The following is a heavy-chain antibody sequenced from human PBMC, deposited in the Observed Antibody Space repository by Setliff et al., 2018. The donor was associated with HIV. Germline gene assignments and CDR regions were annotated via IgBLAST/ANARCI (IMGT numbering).Heavy chain of an antibody. J-gene: IGHJ4*02. CDR2: INHSGGT. Sequence: PSETLSLTCAVYGGSFSGYYWSWIRQPPGKGLEWIGGINHSGGTNYNPSLNSRVTISVDSSKSQFSLKLSSVTAADTAVYYCARGRHYYGSGSYYPLAYWGQGTLVTVSS. CDR3: ARGRHYYGSGSYYPLAY. CDR1: GGSFSGYY. V-gene: IGHV4-34*01. D-gene: IGHD3-10*01.